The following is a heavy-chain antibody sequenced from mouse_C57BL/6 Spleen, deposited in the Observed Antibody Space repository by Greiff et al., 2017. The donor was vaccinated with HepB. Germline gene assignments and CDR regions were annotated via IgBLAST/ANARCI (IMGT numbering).Heavy chain of an antibody. CDR2: FHPYNDDT. CDR1: GYTFTTYP. Sequence: VQGVESGAELVKPGASVKMSCKASGYTFTTYPIEWMKQNHGKSLEWIGNFHPYNDDTKYNEKFKGKATLTVEKSSSTVYLDLSRLTSDDSAVYYCAMGNGLYAMDYWGQGTSVTVSS. V-gene: IGHV1-47*01. D-gene: IGHD2-1*01. J-gene: IGHJ4*01. CDR3: AMGNGLYAMDY.